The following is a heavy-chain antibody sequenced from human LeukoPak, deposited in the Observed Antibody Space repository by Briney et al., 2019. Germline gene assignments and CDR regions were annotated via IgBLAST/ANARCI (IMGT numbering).Heavy chain of an antibody. J-gene: IGHJ4*02. Sequence: GGSLRLSCAASGFTFSSYEMNWVRQAPGKGLEWVSYISSSGSTIYYADSVKGRFTTSRDNAKNSLYLQMNSLRAEDTAVYCCASRNTYGSSWGQGTLVTVSS. CDR2: ISSSGSTI. D-gene: IGHD3-10*01. CDR3: ASRNTYGSS. CDR1: GFTFSSYE. V-gene: IGHV3-48*03.